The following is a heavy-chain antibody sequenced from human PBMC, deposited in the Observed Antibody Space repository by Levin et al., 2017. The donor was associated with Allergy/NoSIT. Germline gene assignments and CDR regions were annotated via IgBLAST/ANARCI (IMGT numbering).Heavy chain of an antibody. D-gene: IGHD1-1*01. CDR2: INHSGST. Sequence: SETLSLTCAVYGGSFSGYYWSWIRQPPGKGLEWIGEINHSGSTNYNPSLKSRVTISVDTSKNQFSLKLSSVTAADTAVYYCARGSELVSTGTTFFAFDIWGQGTMVTVSS. CDR1: GGSFSGYY. J-gene: IGHJ3*02. CDR3: ARGSELVSTGTTFFAFDI. V-gene: IGHV4-34*01.